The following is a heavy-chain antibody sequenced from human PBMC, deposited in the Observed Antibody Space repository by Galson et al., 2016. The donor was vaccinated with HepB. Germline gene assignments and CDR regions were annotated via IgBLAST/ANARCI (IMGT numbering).Heavy chain of an antibody. CDR2: ITSGASYT. Sequence: SLRLSCAASGFTFSDYYMSWIRQAPGKGLECVSSITSGASYTIYADSVRGRFTISRDNTKKSLYLQMNSLRAEDTAVYYCAREPWLRQGLLDLWGQGTLVTVSS. V-gene: IGHV3-11*06. CDR3: AREPWLRQGLLDL. CDR1: GFTFSDYY. D-gene: IGHD5-12*01. J-gene: IGHJ5*02.